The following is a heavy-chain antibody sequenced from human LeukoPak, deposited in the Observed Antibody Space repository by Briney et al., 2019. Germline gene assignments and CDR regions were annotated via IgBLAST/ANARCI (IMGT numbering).Heavy chain of an antibody. Sequence: PGGSLRLSCAASGFTFSSYGVHWVRQAPGKGLEWVANIKQDGSEKYYVDSVKGRFTISRDNAKNSLYLQMNSLRAEDTAVYYCARGVYGDYVGVDYWGQGTLVTVSS. V-gene: IGHV3-7*01. J-gene: IGHJ4*02. CDR2: IKQDGSEK. CDR3: ARGVYGDYVGVDY. D-gene: IGHD4-17*01. CDR1: GFTFSSYG.